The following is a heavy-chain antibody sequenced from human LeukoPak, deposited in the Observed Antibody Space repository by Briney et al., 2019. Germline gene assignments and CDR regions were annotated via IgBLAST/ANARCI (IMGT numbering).Heavy chain of an antibody. V-gene: IGHV4-59*12. CDR3: ARVAASPVYYFDY. J-gene: IGHJ4*02. CDR1: GGSISSYY. D-gene: IGHD6-19*01. CDR2: IYYSGST. Sequence: PSETLSLTCTVSGGSISSYYWSWIRQPPGKGLEWIGYIYYSGSTNYNPSLKSRVTISVDTSKNQISLTLTSVTAADTAVYYCARVAASPVYYFDYWGQGTQVTVSS.